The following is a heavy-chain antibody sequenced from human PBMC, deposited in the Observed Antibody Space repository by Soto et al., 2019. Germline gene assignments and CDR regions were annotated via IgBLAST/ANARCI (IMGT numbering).Heavy chain of an antibody. V-gene: IGHV5-10-1*01. J-gene: IGHJ6*02. CDR1: GYTFSAFW. CDR3: SSLSTGFCKKTTCHHYFGTDV. Sequence: GESLKISCQASGYTFSAFWITWVRQMPGKGLGWVATIDPRDSYSNYSLSFQGHVTISADKSIGFAYLHWSTLEASDPAIYYCSSLSTGFCKKTTCHHYFGTDVWGQGTTVTVSS. D-gene: IGHD2-15*01. CDR2: IDPRDSYS.